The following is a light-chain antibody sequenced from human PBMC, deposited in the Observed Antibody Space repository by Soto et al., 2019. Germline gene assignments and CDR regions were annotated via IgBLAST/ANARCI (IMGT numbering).Light chain of an antibody. V-gene: IGLV1-51*02. CDR2: ENN. J-gene: IGLJ2*01. CDR3: GTWDSNLSAVV. CDR1: SSNIGNNY. Sequence: QSVLTQPPSVSATPGQKVTISCSGSSSNIGNNYVSWYQQLPGTAPKLLIYENNKRPSGIPDRFSASKSGTSATLGITGLQTGDEADYYCGTWDSNLSAVVFGGGTKVTV.